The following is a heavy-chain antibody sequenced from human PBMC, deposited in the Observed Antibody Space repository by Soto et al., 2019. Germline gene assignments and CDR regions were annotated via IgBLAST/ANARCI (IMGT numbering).Heavy chain of an antibody. CDR1: GFSLNNYW. D-gene: IGHD3-10*01. CDR3: TRVVVGSAGEFDY. V-gene: IGHV3-74*01. Sequence: EVELVESGGGLVQPGGSLRLSCAASGFSLNNYWMHWVRQAPGQGLVWVSRISADGTTVNYVDSVKGRFTISRDNAKNTLFLQMNGLRDEDTAVYYCTRVVVGSAGEFDYWGQGTLVTVAS. CDR2: ISADGTTV. J-gene: IGHJ4*02.